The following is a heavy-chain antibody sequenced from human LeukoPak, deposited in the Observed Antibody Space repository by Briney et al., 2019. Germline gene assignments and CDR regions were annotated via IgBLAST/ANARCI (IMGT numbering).Heavy chain of an antibody. V-gene: IGHV4-34*01. CDR1: GGPFTTYY. D-gene: IGHD3-10*01. Sequence: PSETLSLTCAVYGGPFTTYYWTWIRQPPGKGLEWIGDIYHTGSTTYNPSLKTRVTISVDASKNQFSLRLTSVTAADTAVYYCARDVYYYGSGSYYNDHWFDPWGQGTLVTVSS. CDR2: IYHTGST. J-gene: IGHJ5*02. CDR3: ARDVYYYGSGSYYNDHWFDP.